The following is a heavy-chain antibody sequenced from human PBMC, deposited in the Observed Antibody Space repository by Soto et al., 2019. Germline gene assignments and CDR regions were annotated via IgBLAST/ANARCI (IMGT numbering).Heavy chain of an antibody. Sequence: GGSLRLSCAASGFTFSSYAMHWVRQAPGKGLEWVAVISYDGSNKYYADSVKGRFTISRDNSKNTLYLQMNSLRAEDTAVYYCARTSSGSDYWGQGTLVTVSS. J-gene: IGHJ4*02. CDR2: ISYDGSNK. V-gene: IGHV3-30-3*01. CDR3: ARTSSGSDY. D-gene: IGHD6-19*01. CDR1: GFTFSSYA.